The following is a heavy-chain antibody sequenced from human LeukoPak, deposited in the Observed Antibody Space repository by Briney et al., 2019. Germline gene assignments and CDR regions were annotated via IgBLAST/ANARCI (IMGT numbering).Heavy chain of an antibody. CDR2: IWFDGSNK. D-gene: IGHD3-22*01. CDR1: GFTLRSYG. Sequence: GRSLRLSCTASGFTLRSYGMHWVRQAPGKGLEWVAVIWFDGSNKYYADSVKGRFTISRDNSKNTLYLQMNSLRAEDTAVYYCAKTYYYDSSGYYFDYWGQGTLVTVSS. J-gene: IGHJ4*02. CDR3: AKTYYYDSSGYYFDY. V-gene: IGHV3-33*06.